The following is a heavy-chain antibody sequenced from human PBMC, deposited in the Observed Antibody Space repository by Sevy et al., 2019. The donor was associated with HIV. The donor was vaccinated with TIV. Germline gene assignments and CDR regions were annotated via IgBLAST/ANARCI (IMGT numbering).Heavy chain of an antibody. CDR3: AKVVVPADIDPFYYYAYGMDV. CDR1: GFTFSNYA. V-gene: IGHV3-23*01. CDR2: LSGSGDST. J-gene: IGHJ6*02. D-gene: IGHD2-2*01. Sequence: GGSLRLSCAASGFTFSNYAINWVRQAPGKGLEWVSRLSGSGDSTFYADSGKGRFTIYRDNSKNTVHLQMNSLRVEDTAVYYCAKVVVPADIDPFYYYAYGMDVWGQGTTVTVSS.